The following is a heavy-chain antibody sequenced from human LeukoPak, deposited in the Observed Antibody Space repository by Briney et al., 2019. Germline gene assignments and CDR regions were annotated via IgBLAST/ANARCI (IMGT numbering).Heavy chain of an antibody. CDR2: ISGSGGST. Sequence: GGSLRLSCAASGFTFSSYAMSWVRQAPGKGLEWVSAISGSGGSTYYADSVKGRFTISRDNSKNTLYLQMNSLRAEDTAVYYWGKNTGGFCSSTRCYPPHGRDVGGKGTTVTVSS. CDR3: GKNTGGFCSSTRCYPPHGRDV. CDR1: GFTFSSYA. J-gene: IGHJ6*04. D-gene: IGHD2-2*01. V-gene: IGHV3-23*01.